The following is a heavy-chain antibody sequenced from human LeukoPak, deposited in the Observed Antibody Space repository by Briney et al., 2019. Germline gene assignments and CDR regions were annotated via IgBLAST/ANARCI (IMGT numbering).Heavy chain of an antibody. J-gene: IGHJ3*02. Sequence: PGRSLTLSCAASGFSFSNFGMHWVRQPPGRGLEWVSLIYFDGSNKNYGDCVKGRFTISRDNSNNLLYLQMDSLRAEDTAVYYCVKDIDTDMVYNSIDMWGQGTLVTVSS. D-gene: IGHD5-24*01. CDR3: VKDIDTDMVYNSIDM. CDR1: GFSFSNFG. CDR2: IYFDGSNK. V-gene: IGHV3-33*06.